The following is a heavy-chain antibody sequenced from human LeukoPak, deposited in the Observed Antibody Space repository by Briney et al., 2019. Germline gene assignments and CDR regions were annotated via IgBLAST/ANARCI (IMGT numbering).Heavy chain of an antibody. CDR2: LYPGDSDT. J-gene: IGHJ5*02. CDR1: GYSFTSYW. Sequence: GASLKISCKGSGYSFTSYWIGWVRQLPGKGLEWMGILYPGDSDTRYSPSFQGQGTISADKSISTAYLQWSSLKASDTAMYYCARLEYSSSENWFDPWGQGTLVTVSS. D-gene: IGHD6-6*01. CDR3: ARLEYSSSENWFDP. V-gene: IGHV5-51*01.